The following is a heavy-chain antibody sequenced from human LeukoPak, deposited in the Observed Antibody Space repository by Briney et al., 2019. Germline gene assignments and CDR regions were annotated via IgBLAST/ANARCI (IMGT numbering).Heavy chain of an antibody. D-gene: IGHD3-3*01. CDR3: ARATAYYDFWSGYRETNYYYYYMDV. V-gene: IGHV4-61*02. CDR2: IYTSGST. J-gene: IGHJ6*03. CDR1: GGSISSGSYY. Sequence: SETLSLTCTVSGGSISSGSYYWGWIRQPAGKGLEWIGRIYTSGSTNYNPSLKSRVTISVDTSKNQFSLKLSSVTAADTAVYYCARATAYYDFWSGYRETNYYYYYMDVWGKGTTVTVSS.